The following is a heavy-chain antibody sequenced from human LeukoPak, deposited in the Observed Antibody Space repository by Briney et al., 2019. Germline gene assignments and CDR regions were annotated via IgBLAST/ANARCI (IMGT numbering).Heavy chain of an antibody. V-gene: IGHV3-23*01. J-gene: IGHJ3*01. CDR2: ISGSGGST. CDR1: GFTFSSFG. Sequence: GGTLRLSCAASGFTFSSFGMSWVRQAPGKGLEWVSAISGSGGSTYYADSVKGRFTISRDNSKNTLYLQMNSLKTEDTAVYYCAREGRRYYDSSGYPTEDPLWGQGTMVTVSS. CDR3: AREGRRYYDSSGYPTEDPL. D-gene: IGHD3-22*01.